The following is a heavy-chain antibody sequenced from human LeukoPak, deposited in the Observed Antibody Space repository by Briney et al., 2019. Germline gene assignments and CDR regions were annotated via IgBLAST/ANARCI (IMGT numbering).Heavy chain of an antibody. V-gene: IGHV1-69*13. CDR3: ARYCSSTSCYTGTAFVY. J-gene: IGHJ4*02. CDR1: GGTFSSYA. D-gene: IGHD2-2*02. CDR2: IIPIFGTA. Sequence: SVKVSCKASGGTFSSYAISWVRQAPGQGLEWMGGIIPIFGTANYAQKFQGRVTITADESTSTAYMELSSLRSEDTAVYYCARYCSSTSCYTGTAFVYWGQGTLSPSPQ.